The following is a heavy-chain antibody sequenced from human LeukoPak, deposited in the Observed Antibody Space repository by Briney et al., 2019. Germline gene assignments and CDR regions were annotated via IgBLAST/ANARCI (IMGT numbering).Heavy chain of an antibody. D-gene: IGHD3-22*01. CDR2: INPNGGGT. J-gene: IGHJ5*02. Sequence: GASVTVSCKASGYTFPNYYLHWVRQAPGQGLEWMGWINPNGGGTNYAQNFQGRVTMTRDTSISTAYMELSRLKSDDTAVYYCARDSSDTWGQGTLVTVSS. V-gene: IGHV1-2*02. CDR3: ARDSSDT. CDR1: GYTFPNYY.